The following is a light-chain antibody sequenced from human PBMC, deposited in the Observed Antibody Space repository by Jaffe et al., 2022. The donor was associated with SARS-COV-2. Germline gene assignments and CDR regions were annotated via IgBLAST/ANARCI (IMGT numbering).Light chain of an antibody. CDR2: GAS. V-gene: IGKV3-20*01. J-gene: IGKJ2*01. Sequence: EIVLTQSPGTLALSPGERATLSCRASQSVYKRFLAWYQQKPGQAPRLLIYGASSRPTAISDRFGGSGSGTDFILTIMSVEPEDVGVYYCHQYGSPPYTFGQGTKLEI. CDR1: QSVYKRF. CDR3: HQYGSPPYT.